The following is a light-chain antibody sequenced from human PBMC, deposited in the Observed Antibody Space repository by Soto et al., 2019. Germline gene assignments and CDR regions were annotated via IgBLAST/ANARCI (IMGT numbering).Light chain of an antibody. J-gene: IGLJ2*01. CDR1: RSNIGAGHD. CDR2: GDT. Sequence: QPVLTQPPSVSGAPGQRVTISCTGSRSNIGAGHDVHWYQQTPGTAPKLLMYGDTNRPSGVPDRFSGSKSGTSASLAITGLQAEDEADYYCQSYDSGLSGVVFGGGTKLTVL. V-gene: IGLV1-40*01. CDR3: QSYDSGLSGVV.